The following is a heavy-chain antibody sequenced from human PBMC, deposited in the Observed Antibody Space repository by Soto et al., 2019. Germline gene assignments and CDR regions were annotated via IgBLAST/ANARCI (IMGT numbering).Heavy chain of an antibody. J-gene: IGHJ6*02. V-gene: IGHV4-30-4*01. CDR3: AREYSSFNYYYYGMDV. CDR1: GGSISRVNYY. D-gene: IGHD6-6*01. CDR2: IYYSGST. Sequence: PSETLSLTCTVSGGSISRVNYYGIGFAHPPGKGLEWIGYIYYSGSTYYNPSLKSRVTISVDTSKNQFSLKLSSVTAADTAVYYCAREYSSFNYYYYGMDVWGQGTTVTVSS.